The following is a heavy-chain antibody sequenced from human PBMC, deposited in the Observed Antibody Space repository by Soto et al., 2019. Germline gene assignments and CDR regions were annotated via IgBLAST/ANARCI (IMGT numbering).Heavy chain of an antibody. CDR2: IIPIFGTA. Sequence: ASVKVSCKASGGTFSSYAISWVRQAPGQGLEWMGGIIPIFGTANYAQKFQGGVTITADESTSTAYMELSSLRSEDTAVYYCASGYSSSWSQIGAFDIWGQGTMVTVSS. D-gene: IGHD6-13*01. J-gene: IGHJ3*02. V-gene: IGHV1-69*13. CDR1: GGTFSSYA. CDR3: ASGYSSSWSQIGAFDI.